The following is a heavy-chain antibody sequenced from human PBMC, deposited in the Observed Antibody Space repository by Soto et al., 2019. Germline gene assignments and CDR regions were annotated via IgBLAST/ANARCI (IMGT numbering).Heavy chain of an antibody. CDR1: GGSISSYY. D-gene: IGHD6-19*01. J-gene: IGHJ5*02. CDR3: ARGSSGWYNWFDP. CDR2: IYYSGST. V-gene: IGHV4-59*01. Sequence: SETLCLTCTVSGGSISSYYWSWIRQPPGKGLEWIGYIYYSGSTNYNPSLKSRVTISVDTSKNQFSLKLSSVTAADTAVYYCARGSSGWYNWFDPWGQGTLVTVSS.